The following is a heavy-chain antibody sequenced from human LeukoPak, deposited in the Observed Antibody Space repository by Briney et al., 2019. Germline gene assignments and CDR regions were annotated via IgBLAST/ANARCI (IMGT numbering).Heavy chain of an antibody. V-gene: IGHV3-23*01. CDR1: GITFSSYA. CDR2: ISGSGGSK. J-gene: IGHJ4*02. D-gene: IGHD2-21*02. CDR3: AKGDTVAVTAYYFDY. Sequence: GGSLRPSCVVSGITFSSYAMTWVRQAPGKGLEWVSIISGSGGSKNYADSVKGRFTISRDNSKNTVYLQMNSLRTEDTAIYYCAKGDTVAVTAYYFDYWGQGTLVTVSS.